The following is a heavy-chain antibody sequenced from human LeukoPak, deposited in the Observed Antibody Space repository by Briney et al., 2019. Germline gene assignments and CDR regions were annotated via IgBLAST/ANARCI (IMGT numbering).Heavy chain of an antibody. CDR1: GFTFSTYE. V-gene: IGHV3-48*03. Sequence: GGSLRLSCAASGFTFSTYEMHWVRQAPGKGLEWVSYISSSGRPIYYADSVRGRFTISRDNAKNSLYLQMNSLRAEDTAVYYCARTTVTAGRTNWFDPWGQGTLVIVSS. CDR2: ISSSGRPI. CDR3: ARTTVTAGRTNWFDP. J-gene: IGHJ5*02. D-gene: IGHD4-17*01.